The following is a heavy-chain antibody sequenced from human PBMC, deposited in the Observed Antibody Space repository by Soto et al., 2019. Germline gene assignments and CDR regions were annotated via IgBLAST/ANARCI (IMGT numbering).Heavy chain of an antibody. CDR1: GGTFSSYA. Sequence: EASVKVSCKASGGTFSSYAISWVRQAPGQGLEWMGGINAGNGNTKYSQKFQGRVTITRDTSASTAYMELSSLRSEDTAVYYCARGGYYYGYRTTLNYYYGMDVWGQGTTVTVYS. J-gene: IGHJ6*02. CDR2: INAGNGNT. D-gene: IGHD3-10*01. CDR3: ARGGYYYGYRTTLNYYYGMDV. V-gene: IGHV1-3*01.